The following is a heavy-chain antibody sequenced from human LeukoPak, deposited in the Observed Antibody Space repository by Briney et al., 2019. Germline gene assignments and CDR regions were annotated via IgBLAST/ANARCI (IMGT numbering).Heavy chain of an antibody. V-gene: IGHV4-61*02. CDR2: IYTSGST. Sequence: SETLSLTCTVSGGSISSGSYYWSWIRQPAGKGLEWIGRIYTSGSTNYNPSLKSRVTISVDTSKNQFSLKLSPVTAADTAVYYCARDKGEVTMVRGVEITEGDAFDIWGQGTMVTVSS. CDR1: GGSISSGSYY. J-gene: IGHJ3*02. CDR3: ARDKGEVTMVRGVEITEGDAFDI. D-gene: IGHD3-10*01.